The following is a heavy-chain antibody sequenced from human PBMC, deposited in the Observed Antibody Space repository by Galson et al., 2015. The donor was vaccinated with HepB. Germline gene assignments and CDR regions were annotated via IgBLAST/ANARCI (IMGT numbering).Heavy chain of an antibody. J-gene: IGHJ4*02. V-gene: IGHV3-72*01. CDR3: SRTLPGIDLDY. CDR1: GFTFSDYY. Sequence: SLRLSCAASGFTFSDYYMEWVRQAPGEGLEWVGRVRHKARRYTTDYVASVEGRFTISSDDSKNSLYLQMDSLKTEDTAVYYCSRTLPGIDLDYWGQGTLVTVSS. D-gene: IGHD3-3*02. CDR2: VRHKARRYTT.